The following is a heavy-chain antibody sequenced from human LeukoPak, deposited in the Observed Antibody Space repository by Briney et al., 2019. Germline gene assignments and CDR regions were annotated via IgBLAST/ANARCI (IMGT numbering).Heavy chain of an antibody. CDR3: ATPWFGELLERDWDY. CDR1: GLTVKNNY. CDR2: LYSGGDI. V-gene: IGHV3-66*04. D-gene: IGHD3-10*01. Sequence: GGSLRLSCAASGLTVKNNYMAWVRQPPGKGLEWVSVLYSGGDIYYPDSVKGRFAISRDKSKNMLYLQMTSLRAEETAVYYCATPWFGELLERDWDYWGQGTLVAVSS. J-gene: IGHJ4*02.